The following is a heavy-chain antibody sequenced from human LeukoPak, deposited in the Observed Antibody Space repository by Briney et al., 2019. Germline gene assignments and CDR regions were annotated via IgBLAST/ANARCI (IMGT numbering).Heavy chain of an antibody. J-gene: IGHJ4*02. D-gene: IGHD3-10*01. CDR1: GFTFSSYG. V-gene: IGHV3-30*02. CDR3: AREKGSRITMVRGVPDY. Sequence: GGSLRLSCAASGFTFSSYGMHWVRQAPGKGLEWVAFIRYDGSNKYYADSVKGRFTISRDNSKNTLYLHMNSLRAEDTAVYYCAREKGSRITMVRGVPDYWGQGTLVTVSS. CDR2: IRYDGSNK.